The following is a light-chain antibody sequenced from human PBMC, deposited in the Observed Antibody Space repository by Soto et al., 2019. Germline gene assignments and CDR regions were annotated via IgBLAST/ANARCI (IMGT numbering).Light chain of an antibody. V-gene: IGKV1-39*01. CDR3: QQSYITPWT. CDR1: QNITKY. CDR2: ATS. J-gene: IGKJ1*01. Sequence: DTQMTQSPSSLSASVGDRVTITCRTSQNITKYMNWYQQKPGKAPKLLVYATSTLQGGVPSRFSGRGSGTDFSLTISSLRPEDFATYNCQQSYITPWTFGPGTRVDI.